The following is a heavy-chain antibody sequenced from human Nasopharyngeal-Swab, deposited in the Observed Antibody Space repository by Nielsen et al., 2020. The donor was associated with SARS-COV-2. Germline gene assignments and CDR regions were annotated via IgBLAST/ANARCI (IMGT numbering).Heavy chain of an antibody. V-gene: IGHV1-2*06. CDR1: GYIFTDYY. D-gene: IGHD6-19*01. CDR2: INPNSGGT. Sequence: ASVKVSCKTSGYIFTDYYMHWVRQAPGQGLEWMGQINPNSGGTNYAQKFQGRVTMTRDTSISTAYMELSRLRSDDTAVYYCARANLYSSGWYIPDYWGQGTLVTVSS. J-gene: IGHJ4*02. CDR3: ARANLYSSGWYIPDY.